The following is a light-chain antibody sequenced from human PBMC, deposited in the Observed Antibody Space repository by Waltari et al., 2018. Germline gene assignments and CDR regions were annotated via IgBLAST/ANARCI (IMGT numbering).Light chain of an antibody. V-gene: IGKV1-9*01. CDR1: QGISSY. J-gene: IGKJ3*01. CDR3: QHLNNYPFT. CDR2: AAS. Sequence: DIQLTQSPSFLSASVGDRVTITCRASQGISSYLAWYQQKPGKAPKLLIYAASILQSGVPSRFSGSGSGTEFTLTINSLQPEDFATYYCQHLNNYPFTFGPGTKVDIK.